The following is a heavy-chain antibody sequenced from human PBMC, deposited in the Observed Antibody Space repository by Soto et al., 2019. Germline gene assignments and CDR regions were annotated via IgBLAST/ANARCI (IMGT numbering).Heavy chain of an antibody. CDR1: GGTFSSYT. J-gene: IGHJ3*02. Sequence: GASVKVSCKASGGTFSSYTISWVRQAPGQGLEGMGRISANNGITNYAQKYQGRVTMTTDTSTSTAYMELRSLRSDDTAVYYCARDSPHDAFDIWGQGTMVTVSS. CDR2: ISANNGIT. CDR3: ARDSPHDAFDI. V-gene: IGHV1-18*01.